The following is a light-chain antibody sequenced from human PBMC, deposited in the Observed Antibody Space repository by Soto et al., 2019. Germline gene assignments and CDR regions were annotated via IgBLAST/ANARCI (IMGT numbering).Light chain of an antibody. V-gene: IGLV2-14*01. CDR3: SSYTSSITYV. CDR1: SSDVGGYNY. CDR2: DVS. J-gene: IGLJ1*01. Sequence: QSALTQPASVSGSPGQSITISCTGTSSDVGGYNYVSWYQQHPGEAPQLMIYDVSNRPSGVSDRFSGSKSGNTASLTISGFQAEDEADYYCSSYTSSITYVFGSGTKLTVL.